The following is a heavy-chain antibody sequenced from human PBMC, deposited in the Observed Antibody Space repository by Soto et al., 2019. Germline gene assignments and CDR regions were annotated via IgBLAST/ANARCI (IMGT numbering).Heavy chain of an antibody. J-gene: IGHJ4*02. CDR2: VSHSGST. CDR1: SDSITSSNW. Sequence: SETLSLTCAVSSDSITSSNWWSWVRQSPGKGLEWIGEVSHSGSTNYIPSLKSRVTISVDKSRNQFSLRLNSVTAADTAVYYCARNRYGGYDFDYWGQGTQVTVSS. D-gene: IGHD5-12*01. CDR3: ARNRYGGYDFDY. V-gene: IGHV4-4*02.